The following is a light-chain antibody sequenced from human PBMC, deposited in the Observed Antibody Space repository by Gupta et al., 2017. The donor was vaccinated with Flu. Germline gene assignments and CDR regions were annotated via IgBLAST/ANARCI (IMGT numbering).Light chain of an antibody. J-gene: IGLJ2*01. V-gene: IGLV2-14*01. Sequence: SIAISCTGTSTDIGSYKYVSWYQQHPGKAPQLLIYDVTNRPSGVSTRFSGSESGDTASLTISGLQAEDEADYYCSSCTSSTTLVFGGGTRLTVL. CDR3: SSCTSSTTLV. CDR1: STDIGSYKY. CDR2: DVT.